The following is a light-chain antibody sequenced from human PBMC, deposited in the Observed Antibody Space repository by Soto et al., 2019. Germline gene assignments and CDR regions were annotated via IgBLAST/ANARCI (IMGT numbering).Light chain of an antibody. CDR2: DAS. V-gene: IGKV1-5*01. CDR3: QQCGPSLKYT. CDR1: QSISSW. Sequence: DIQMTQSPSTLSASVGDRVTITCRASQSISSWLAWYQQKPGKAPKLLISDASRLESGVPSRFSGSGSGTEFTLTISSLQPEDFAVYYCQQCGPSLKYTFGQGTTLEIK. J-gene: IGKJ2*01.